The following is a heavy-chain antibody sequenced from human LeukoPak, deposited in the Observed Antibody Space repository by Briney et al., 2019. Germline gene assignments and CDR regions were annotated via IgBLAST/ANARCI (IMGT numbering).Heavy chain of an antibody. D-gene: IGHD3-22*01. V-gene: IGHV4-31*03. Sequence: SETLSLTCTVSGGSISSGGYYWSWIRQHPEKGLEWIGYIYYSGSTYYNPSLKSRVTISVDTSKNQFSLKLSSVTAADTAVYYCAREHYDSSGYQYYFDYWGQGTLVTVSS. CDR2: IYYSGST. J-gene: IGHJ4*02. CDR1: GGSISSGGYY. CDR3: AREHYDSSGYQYYFDY.